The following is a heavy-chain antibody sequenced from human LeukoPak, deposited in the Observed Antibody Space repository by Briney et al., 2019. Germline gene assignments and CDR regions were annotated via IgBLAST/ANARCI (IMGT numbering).Heavy chain of an antibody. D-gene: IGHD3-16*02. CDR2: IYPGDSDT. V-gene: IGHV5-51*01. Sequence: GEALKISFKGSGYRFTSYWIGWGRQRPGKGLGWMGIIYPGDSDTRYSPSFQGQVTISADKSISTPYLQWSSLKASDTAMYYCARLGGLRLGELSYWGQGTLVTVSS. J-gene: IGHJ4*02. CDR3: ARLGGLRLGELSY. CDR1: GYRFTSYW.